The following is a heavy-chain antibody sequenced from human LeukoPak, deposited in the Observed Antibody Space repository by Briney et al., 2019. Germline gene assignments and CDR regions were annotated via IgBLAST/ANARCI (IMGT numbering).Heavy chain of an antibody. Sequence: PGGSLRLSCAASGFTFSSYAMSWVRQAPGKGLEWVSAISGSGGSTYYADSVKGRFTISRDNSKNTLYLQMNSLRAEDTAVYYCAKPPGSITIFGVVWDYWGQGTLVTVSS. D-gene: IGHD3-3*01. CDR3: AKPPGSITIFGVVWDY. J-gene: IGHJ4*02. CDR1: GFTFSSYA. V-gene: IGHV3-23*01. CDR2: ISGSGGST.